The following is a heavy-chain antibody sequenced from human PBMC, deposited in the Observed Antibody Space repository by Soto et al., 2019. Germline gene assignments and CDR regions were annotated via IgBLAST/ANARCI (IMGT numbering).Heavy chain of an antibody. CDR1: GGTFSSYA. Sequence: QVQLVQSGAEVKKPGSSVKVSCKASGGTFSSYAISWVRQAPGQGLEWMGGIIPIFGTANSAQKFQGRVTITADESTSTAYMELSSLRSEDTAVYYCARDYGGKPGDWYFDLWGRGTLVTVSS. D-gene: IGHD4-17*01. J-gene: IGHJ2*01. CDR3: ARDYGGKPGDWYFDL. CDR2: IIPIFGTA. V-gene: IGHV1-69*01.